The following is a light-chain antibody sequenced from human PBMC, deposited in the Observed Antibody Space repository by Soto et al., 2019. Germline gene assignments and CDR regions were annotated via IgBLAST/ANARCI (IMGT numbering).Light chain of an antibody. CDR2: GAS. CDR1: QSVSSN. V-gene: IGKV3-20*01. CDR3: QQYDGSPRT. J-gene: IGKJ1*01. Sequence: IVLTQSPATLSVSPGERATLSCRASQSVSSNLAWYQQKPGQAPRLLIYGASSRATGIPDRFTGSGSGTDFTLTISRLEPEDFAVYYCQQYDGSPRTFGQGTKVDIK.